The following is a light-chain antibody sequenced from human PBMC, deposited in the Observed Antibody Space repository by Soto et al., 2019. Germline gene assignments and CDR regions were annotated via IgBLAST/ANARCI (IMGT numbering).Light chain of an antibody. J-gene: IGKJ3*01. CDR2: GGS. CDR3: QQYGSSHWT. CDR1: QTVSSIY. V-gene: IGKV3-20*01. Sequence: EIVLTQSPGTLSLTPGERATLSCRASQTVSSIYLAWYQQKPGQAPRLLIYGGSSRATGIPDRFSGSGSGTDFTLTISRLEPEDFAVYYCQQYGSSHWTFGPGTKVEIK.